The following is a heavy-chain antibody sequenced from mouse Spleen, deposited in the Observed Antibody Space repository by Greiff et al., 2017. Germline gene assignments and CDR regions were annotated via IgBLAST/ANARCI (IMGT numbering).Heavy chain of an antibody. Sequence: QVQLQQPGAELVRPGSSVKLSCKASGYTFTSYWMHWVKQRPIQGLEWIGNIDPSDSETHYNQKFKDKATLTVDKSSSTAYMQLSSLTSEDSAVYYCARDYYYGSSYFDYWGQGTTLTVSS. CDR2: IDPSDSET. D-gene: IGHD1-1*01. CDR1: GYTFTSYW. J-gene: IGHJ2*01. CDR3: ARDYYYGSSYFDY. V-gene: IGHV1-52*01.